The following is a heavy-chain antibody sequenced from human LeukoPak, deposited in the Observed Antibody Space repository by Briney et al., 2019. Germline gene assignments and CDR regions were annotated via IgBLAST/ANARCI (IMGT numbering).Heavy chain of an antibody. CDR1: GGSFSGYY. CDR3: ATGPTVPPF. Sequence: PSETLSLTCAVYGGSFSGYYWSWIRQPPGKGLEWIGEINHSGSTNYNPSLKSRVTISVDTSKNQFSLKLSSVTAADTAVYYCATGPTVPPFWGQGTLVTVSS. D-gene: IGHD4-17*01. V-gene: IGHV4-34*01. CDR2: INHSGST. J-gene: IGHJ4*02.